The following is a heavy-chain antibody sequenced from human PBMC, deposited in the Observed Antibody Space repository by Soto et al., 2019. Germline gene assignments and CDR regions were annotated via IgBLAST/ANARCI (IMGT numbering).Heavy chain of an antibody. V-gene: IGHV3-23*01. D-gene: IGHD3-16*01. CDR2: ISNGGDIT. CDR1: GFTFSGYA. J-gene: IGHJ4*02. Sequence: EVQLLESGGGLVQPGGSLRLSCAASGFTFSGYAMSWVRQAPGKGLEWVSTISNGGDITFYADSGKGRFTISRDNSKNTLYLQMTSLRAEDTAVYYCLMGSVFDYWGQGTLVTVSS. CDR3: LMGSVFDY.